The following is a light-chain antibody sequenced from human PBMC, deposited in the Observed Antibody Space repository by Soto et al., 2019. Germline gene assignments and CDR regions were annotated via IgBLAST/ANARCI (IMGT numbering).Light chain of an antibody. V-gene: IGKV3-20*01. CDR3: QQYSSSPPYT. Sequence: EIVLTQSPGTLSLSPGERATLSCRASQSVSSSYLAWYQQKPGQAPRLLMYGTFNRATGIPDRFSGSGSGTDFTLTISRLEPEDFAVYYCQQYSSSPPYTFGQGTKVEI. CDR2: GTF. CDR1: QSVSSSY. J-gene: IGKJ2*01.